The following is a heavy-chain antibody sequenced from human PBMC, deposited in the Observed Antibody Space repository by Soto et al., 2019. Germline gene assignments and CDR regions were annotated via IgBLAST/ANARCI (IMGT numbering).Heavy chain of an antibody. CDR3: ARDGGNYPGATLYYFED. J-gene: IGHJ4*02. V-gene: IGHV1-46*01. CDR1: GYTFTSYY. CDR2: INPSGGST. Sequence: QVQLVQSGAEVKKPGASVKVSCKASGYTFTSYYMHWVRQAPGQGLEWMGIINPSGGSTSYAQKFQGRVTMTRDTSTSTVYMELGSLRSEDTAVYYWARDGGNYPGATLYYFEDWGQGTLVTVSS. D-gene: IGHD1-26*01.